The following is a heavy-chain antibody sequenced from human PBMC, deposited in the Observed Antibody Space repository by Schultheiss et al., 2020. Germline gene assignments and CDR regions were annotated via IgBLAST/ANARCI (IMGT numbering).Heavy chain of an antibody. CDR3: ETIGDHGGYFDL. V-gene: IGHV4-31*03. D-gene: IGHD1-14*01. CDR2: IYYSGST. Sequence: SETLSLTCTVSGGSISSGGYYWSWIRQHPGKGLEWIGYIYYSGSTYYNPSLKSRVTISVDTSKNHFSLRLSSVTAADTAVYYCETIGDHGGYFDLWGRGTLVTVSS. CDR1: GGSISSGGYY. J-gene: IGHJ2*01.